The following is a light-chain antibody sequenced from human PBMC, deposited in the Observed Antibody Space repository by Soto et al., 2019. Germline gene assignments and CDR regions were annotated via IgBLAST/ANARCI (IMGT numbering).Light chain of an antibody. J-gene: IGLJ1*01. Sequence: QSALTQPASVSGSPGQSITISCTGTTSDVGGHNSVSWFQQHPGKAPKLIIYQVSSRPSDISNRFSGSKSGNTASLTISGLQAEEEADYYCHSYSRDITPYVFGTGTKVTVL. CDR1: TSDVGGHNS. CDR3: HSYSRDITPYV. V-gene: IGLV2-14*01. CDR2: QVS.